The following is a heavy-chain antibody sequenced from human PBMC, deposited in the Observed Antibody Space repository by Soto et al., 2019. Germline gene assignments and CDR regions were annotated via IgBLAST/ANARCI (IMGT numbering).Heavy chain of an antibody. CDR1: GFTFSSYS. CDR3: ANSLPRGYDDYYYYYYGMDV. D-gene: IGHD5-12*01. CDR2: ISSSSSTI. V-gene: IGHV3-48*01. J-gene: IGHJ6*02. Sequence: PGGSLRLSCAASGFTFSSYSMNWVRQAPGKGLEWVSYISSSSSTIYYADSVKGRFTISRDNSKNTLYLQMNSLRAEDTAVYYCANSLPRGYDDYYYYYYGMDVWGQGTTVTVSS.